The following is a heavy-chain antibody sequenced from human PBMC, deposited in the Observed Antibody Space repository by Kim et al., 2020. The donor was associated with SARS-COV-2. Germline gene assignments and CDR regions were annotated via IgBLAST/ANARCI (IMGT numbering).Heavy chain of an antibody. V-gene: IGHV3-21*01. Sequence: GGSLRLSCAASGFTFSSYSMNWVRQAPGKGLEWVSSISSSSSYIYYADSVKGRFTISRDNAKNSLYLQMNSLRAEDTAVYYCARDFRTVTTSTPLDYWGQGTLVTVSS. D-gene: IGHD4-17*01. CDR1: GFTFSSYS. J-gene: IGHJ4*02. CDR3: ARDFRTVTTSTPLDY. CDR2: ISSSSSYI.